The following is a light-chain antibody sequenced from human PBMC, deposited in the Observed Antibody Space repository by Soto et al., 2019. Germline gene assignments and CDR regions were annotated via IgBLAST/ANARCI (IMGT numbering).Light chain of an antibody. V-gene: IGKV1-33*01. Sequence: DIQMTQSPSSLSASVGDRVTITCQASQDISNYLNWYQQKPGKAPKLLIYDASNLETAVPSSFSGSGSGSDFTFTISSLQPEDIATYYCQQYDNLPPYTFGQGTKLEIK. CDR2: DAS. CDR3: QQYDNLPPYT. J-gene: IGKJ2*01. CDR1: QDISNY.